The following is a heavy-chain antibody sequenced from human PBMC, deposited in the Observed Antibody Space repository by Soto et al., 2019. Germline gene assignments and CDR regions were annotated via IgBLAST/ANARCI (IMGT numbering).Heavy chain of an antibody. V-gene: IGHV4-59*01. CDR2: VYYSGST. J-gene: IGHJ4*02. CDR3: AKYRRTDAEGYRLNF. CDR1: GGSISGYY. D-gene: IGHD5-12*01. Sequence: PSETLSLTCTLSGGSISGYYWSWIRQPPGKGLEWIGYVYYSGSTKYNPSLDSRVTITVDMSNNQFTLMLTSDTDADTALYYCAKYRRTDAEGYRLNFWGQGPLVTVSS.